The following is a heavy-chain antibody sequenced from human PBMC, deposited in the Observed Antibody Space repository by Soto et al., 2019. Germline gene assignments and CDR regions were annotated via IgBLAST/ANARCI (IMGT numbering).Heavy chain of an antibody. CDR3: ARAQSARYCSGGSCPPWELQRGLDH. D-gene: IGHD2-15*01. CDR2: ISAYNGNT. CDR1: GYTFTSYG. V-gene: IGHV1-18*01. J-gene: IGHJ4*02. Sequence: ASVKVSCKASGYTFTSYGISWVRQAPGQGLEWMGWISAYNGNTNYAQKLQGRVTMTTDTSTSTAYMELRSLRSDDTAVYYCARAQSARYCSGGSCPPWELQRGLDHWGQGTLVTVSS.